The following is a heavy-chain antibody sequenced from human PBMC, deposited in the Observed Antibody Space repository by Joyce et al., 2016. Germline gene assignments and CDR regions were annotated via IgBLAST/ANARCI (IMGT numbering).Heavy chain of an antibody. V-gene: IGHV1-2*02. J-gene: IGHJ4*02. Sequence: QGQLVQSGAEVKKPGASVKFSCKSSGYNLIGYSVHWVRQAPGQGLEWMGWVHPNSGGTKYVEKFQGRVTMTRDTSIRTAFMELSRLRSDDTAVYYCARGESSSWYYYWGQGTLVTVSS. CDR3: ARGESSSWYYY. CDR1: GYNLIGYS. CDR2: VHPNSGGT. D-gene: IGHD6-13*01.